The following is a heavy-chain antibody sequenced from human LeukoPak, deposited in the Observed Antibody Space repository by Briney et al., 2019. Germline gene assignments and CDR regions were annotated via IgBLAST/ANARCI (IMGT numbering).Heavy chain of an antibody. Sequence: PSETLSLTCTVSGGSISSGSYYWGWIRQPPGKGLEWIGSIFYNWSTYYSPSLKSRVTISIDTSKNQFSLKLSSVTAADTAVYYCARAPYAPPFFDYWGQGTLVTVSS. CDR3: ARAPYAPPFFDY. D-gene: IGHD2-8*01. J-gene: IGHJ4*02. CDR1: GGSISSGSYY. CDR2: IFYNWST. V-gene: IGHV4-39*07.